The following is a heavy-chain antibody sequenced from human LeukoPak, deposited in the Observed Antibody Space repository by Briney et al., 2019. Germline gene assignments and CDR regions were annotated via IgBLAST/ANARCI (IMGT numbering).Heavy chain of an antibody. Sequence: ASVKVSCKASGGTFSSYAISWVRQAPGQGLEWMGGIIPIFGTANYAQKFQGRVTITADESTSTAYMELSSLRSEDTAVYYCAREEEEVGASYYWGQGTLVTVSS. CDR3: AREEEEVGASYY. CDR2: IIPIFGTA. V-gene: IGHV1-69*01. CDR1: GGTFSSYA. J-gene: IGHJ4*02. D-gene: IGHD1-26*01.